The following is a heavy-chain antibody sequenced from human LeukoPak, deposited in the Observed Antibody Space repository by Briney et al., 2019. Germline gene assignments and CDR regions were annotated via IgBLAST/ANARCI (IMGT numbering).Heavy chain of an antibody. D-gene: IGHD2-2*02. J-gene: IGHJ3*02. V-gene: IGHV3-21*01. Sequence: NPGGSLRLSCAASGFTSISYSMNWVRQAPGKGLEWVSSISSSSSYIYYADSVKGRFTISRDNAKNSLYLQMNSLRAEDTAVSYCARSSPHCSSTSCHNDAFDIWGQGTMVTVSS. CDR2: ISSSSSYI. CDR1: GFTSISYS. CDR3: ARSSPHCSSTSCHNDAFDI.